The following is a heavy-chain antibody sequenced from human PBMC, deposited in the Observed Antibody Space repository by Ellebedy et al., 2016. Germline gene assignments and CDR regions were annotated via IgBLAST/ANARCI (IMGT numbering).Heavy chain of an antibody. CDR1: GFSLSTSGVT. CDR3: ARMRWGSSWSRGPDY. CDR2: IDWDDGK. D-gene: IGHD6-13*01. V-gene: IGHV2-70*11. J-gene: IGHJ4*02. Sequence: SGPTLAKPTQTLTLTCTFSGFSLSTSGVTVSWIRQPPGKALEWLARIDWDDGKYYSTSLKTRLTISKDTSKNQVVLTMTNMDPVDTATYYCARMRWGSSWSRGPDYWGQGTLVTVSS.